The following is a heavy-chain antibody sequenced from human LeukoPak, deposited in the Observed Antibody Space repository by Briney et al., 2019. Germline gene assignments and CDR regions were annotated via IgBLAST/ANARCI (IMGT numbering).Heavy chain of an antibody. CDR1: GFTVSSNY. Sequence: GGSLRLSCAASGFTVSSNYMSWVRQAPGKGLEWVAVISYDGSNKYYADSVKGRFTISRDNSKNTLYLQMNSLRAEDTAVYYCAKLDSSGYYSNGGYYYGMDVWGQGTTVTVSS. CDR2: ISYDGSNK. CDR3: AKLDSSGYYSNGGYYYGMDV. J-gene: IGHJ6*02. V-gene: IGHV3-30*18. D-gene: IGHD3-22*01.